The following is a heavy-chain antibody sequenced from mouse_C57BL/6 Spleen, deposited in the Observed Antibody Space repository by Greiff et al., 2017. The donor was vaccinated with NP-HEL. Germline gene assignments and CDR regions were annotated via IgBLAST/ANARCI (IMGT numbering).Heavy chain of an antibody. Sequence: QVQLQQPGAELVKPGASVKLSCKASGYTFTSYWMQWVKQRPGQGLEWIGEIDPSDSYTNYNQKFKGKATLTVDTSSSTAYMQLSSLTSEDSAVYYCASRHRRAMDYWGQGTSVTVSS. CDR1: GYTFTSYW. V-gene: IGHV1-50*01. CDR2: IDPSDSYT. D-gene: IGHD3-2*01. CDR3: ASRHRRAMDY. J-gene: IGHJ4*01.